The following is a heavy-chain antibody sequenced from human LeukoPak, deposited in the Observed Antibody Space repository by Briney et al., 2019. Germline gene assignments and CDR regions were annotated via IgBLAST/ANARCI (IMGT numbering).Heavy chain of an antibody. Sequence: PSETLSLTCTVSGASISGYYWSWIRQPPGKGLEWIGYIYYSGSTKYNPSLKSRVTITVGTSKNQCSLKLSSVAAADTAVYYCASSPGIAAQFDYWGQGTLVTVSS. D-gene: IGHD6-13*01. CDR1: GASISGYY. J-gene: IGHJ4*02. CDR2: IYYSGST. V-gene: IGHV4-59*01. CDR3: ASSPGIAAQFDY.